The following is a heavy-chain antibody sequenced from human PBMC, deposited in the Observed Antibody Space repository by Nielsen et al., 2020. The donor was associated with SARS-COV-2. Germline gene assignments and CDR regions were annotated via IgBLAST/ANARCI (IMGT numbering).Heavy chain of an antibody. CDR1: GLTSSSYV. CDR2: ISWNSGSI. J-gene: IGHJ5*02. V-gene: IGHV3-9*02. CDR3: AKDIQPVDTAMVT. Sequence: SLKISCVASGLTSSSYVMNWVRQAPGKGLEWVSGISWNSGSIGYADSVKGRFTISRDNAKNSLYLQMNSLRAEDTALYYCAKDIQPVDTAMVTWGQGTLVTVSS. D-gene: IGHD5-18*01.